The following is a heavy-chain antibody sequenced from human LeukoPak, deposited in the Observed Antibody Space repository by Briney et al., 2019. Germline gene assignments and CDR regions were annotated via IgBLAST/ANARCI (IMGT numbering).Heavy chain of an antibody. CDR3: ARGHGGSYY. CDR2: INHSGST. V-gene: IGHV4-34*01. Sequence: SETLSLTCAVYGGSFSGCYWSWIRQPPGKGLEWIGEINHSGSTNYNPSLKSRVTISVDTSKNQFSLKLSSVTAADTAVYYCARGHGGSYYWGQGTLVTVSS. CDR1: GGSFSGCY. D-gene: IGHD1-26*01. J-gene: IGHJ4*02.